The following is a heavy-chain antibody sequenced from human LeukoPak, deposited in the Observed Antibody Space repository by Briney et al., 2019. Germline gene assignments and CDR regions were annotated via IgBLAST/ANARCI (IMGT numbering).Heavy chain of an antibody. CDR1: GGTFSSYA. V-gene: IGHV1-18*01. Sequence: WASVKVSCKASGGTFSSYAISWVRQAPGQGLEWMGWISAYNGNTNYAQKLQGRVTMTTDTSTSTAYMELRSLRSDDTAVYYCARDRSNYDFWSGSSPLYYYYYMDVWGKGTTVTVSS. J-gene: IGHJ6*03. CDR3: ARDRSNYDFWSGSSPLYYYYYMDV. D-gene: IGHD3-3*01. CDR2: ISAYNGNT.